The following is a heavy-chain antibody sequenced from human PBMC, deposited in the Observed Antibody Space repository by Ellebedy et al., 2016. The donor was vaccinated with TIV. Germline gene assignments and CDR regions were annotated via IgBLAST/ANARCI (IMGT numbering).Heavy chain of an antibody. CDR1: GFTFSYYG. V-gene: IGHV3-33*08. D-gene: IGHD3-22*01. J-gene: IGHJ4*02. CDR2: IWFDGSKK. CDR3: ARDDDTSSHLSFYGY. Sequence: PGGSLRLSCTASGFTFSYYGRHWVRQAPGKGLEWVAVIWFDGSKKNYADSVKGRFTISRDQSKNTVYLQMNSLSAEDTAVYYCARDDDTSSHLSFYGYWGQGTLVTVSS.